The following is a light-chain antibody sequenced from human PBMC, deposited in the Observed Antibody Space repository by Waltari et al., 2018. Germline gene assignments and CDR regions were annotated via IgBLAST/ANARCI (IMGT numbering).Light chain of an antibody. CDR2: YDN. J-gene: IGLJ1*01. V-gene: IGLV3-21*01. Sequence: SYVLTQPPSVSVAPGEPAIITCRGNNIARKSVHWYRQRPGQAPVVVISYDNDRAAGIPERFSGSNSGNTATLTISRVEAGDEADYYCQVWDANTDPGVFGTGTEVTVL. CDR3: QVWDANTDPGV. CDR1: NIARKS.